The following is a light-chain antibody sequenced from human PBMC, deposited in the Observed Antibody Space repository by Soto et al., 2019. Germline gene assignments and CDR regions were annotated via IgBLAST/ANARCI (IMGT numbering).Light chain of an antibody. V-gene: IGLV1-51*01. CDR2: DND. CDR1: TSNIENNF. Sequence: QSVLTQPPSVSAAPGQGVTISCSGSTSNIENNFVSWYRQVPGSAPTLLILDNDKRASGIPDRISASRSGTSATLAITGLQFGGEADYFCATWDDSLSNLIFGGGTKLTVL. CDR3: ATWDDSLSNLI. J-gene: IGLJ2*01.